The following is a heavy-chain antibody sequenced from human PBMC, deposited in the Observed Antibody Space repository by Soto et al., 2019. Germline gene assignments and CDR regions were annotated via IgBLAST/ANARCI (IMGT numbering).Heavy chain of an antibody. CDR2: IRSKGNNYAT. Sequence: EVQLVESGGGLVQPGGSLKVSCAASGFTFSGPAMHWVRQASGKGLEWVGRIRSKGNNYATEYAASVKGRFTISRDDSKNTAYLQMNSLKTEDTAVYYCTGYSSSSKWYFDVWGRGTLLTVSS. CDR1: GFTFSGPA. CDR3: TGYSSSSKWYFDV. D-gene: IGHD6-6*01. V-gene: IGHV3-73*01. J-gene: IGHJ2*01.